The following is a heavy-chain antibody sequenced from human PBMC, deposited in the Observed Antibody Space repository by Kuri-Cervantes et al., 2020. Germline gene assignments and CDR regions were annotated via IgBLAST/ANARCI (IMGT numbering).Heavy chain of an antibody. CDR2: IDPYSGDS. Sequence: VSVTVSCKASGYTFTGYYMYWVRQAPGQGLEWMGWIDPYSGDSNYAQKFQGRVTMTRDTSISTAYMELSRLRSDDTAFYYCARDRARFLEWLLSPYYYYGMDVWGQGTTVTVSS. V-gene: IGHV1-2*02. CDR3: ARDRARFLEWLLSPYYYYGMDV. J-gene: IGHJ6*02. D-gene: IGHD3-3*01. CDR1: GYTFTGYY.